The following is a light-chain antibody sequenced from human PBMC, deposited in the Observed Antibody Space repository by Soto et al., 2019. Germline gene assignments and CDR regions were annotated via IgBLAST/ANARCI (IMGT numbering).Light chain of an antibody. Sequence: ETVMTQSPVTLSVSPGERATLSCRASQSVRDNLAWYQQKPGQPPRLLIYGTSTRATGIPATFSGSGSGTEFTLTISSLQSEDFAVYYCQQYNNWWTFGQGTKVDIK. CDR3: QQYNNWWT. CDR2: GTS. J-gene: IGKJ1*01. V-gene: IGKV3-15*01. CDR1: QSVRDN.